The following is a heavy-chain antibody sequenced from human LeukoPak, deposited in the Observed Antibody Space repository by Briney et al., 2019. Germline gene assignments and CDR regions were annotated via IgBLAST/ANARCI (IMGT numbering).Heavy chain of an antibody. J-gene: IGHJ4*02. CDR3: ARALVRESDY. CDR1: GFTFSSYS. V-gene: IGHV3-21*01. CDR2: ISSSSSYI. D-gene: IGHD3-10*01. Sequence: GGSLRLSCAASGFTFSSYSMNWVRQAPGKGLEWVSSISSSSSYIYYADSVRGRLTISRDNAKNSLYLQMNSLRAEDTAVYYCARALVRESDYWGQGTLVTVSS.